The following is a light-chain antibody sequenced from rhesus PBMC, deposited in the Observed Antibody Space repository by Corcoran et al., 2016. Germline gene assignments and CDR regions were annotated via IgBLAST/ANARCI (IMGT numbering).Light chain of an antibody. Sequence: EIVMTQSPATLSLSPGERATLSCRASQSVSSSLAWYQQKPGQAPRLLIYGASGRASGIPDRFSGSGSGTEFTLTISSLEPEDFAVYYCQQYSNWLTFGGGTKVEIK. CDR2: GAS. J-gene: IGKJ4*01. CDR3: QQYSNWLT. CDR1: QSVSSS. V-gene: IGKV3-42*03.